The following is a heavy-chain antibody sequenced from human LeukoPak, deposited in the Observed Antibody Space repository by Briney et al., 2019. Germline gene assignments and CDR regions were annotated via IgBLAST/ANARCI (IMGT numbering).Heavy chain of an antibody. Sequence: GGSLRLSCAASGFTFSSYWMHWVRQAPGKGLVWVSEINSDGSITTYADSVKGRFTVSRDNAENTVYLQMHSLRAEDSAVHYCARDPNWDLTLDYWGQGTLVTVSS. CDR2: INSDGSIT. V-gene: IGHV3-74*03. D-gene: IGHD1-26*01. J-gene: IGHJ4*02. CDR1: GFTFSSYW. CDR3: ARDPNWDLTLDY.